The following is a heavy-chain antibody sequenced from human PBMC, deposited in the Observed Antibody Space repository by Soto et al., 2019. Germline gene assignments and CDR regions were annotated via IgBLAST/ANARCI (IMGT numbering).Heavy chain of an antibody. CDR3: ARCSSGYYYYGMDV. D-gene: IGHD6-6*01. CDR1: GGTFSSYA. V-gene: IGHV1-69*01. J-gene: IGHJ6*02. CDR2: IIPIFGTA. Sequence: QVQLVQSGAEVKKPGSSVKVSCKASGGTFSSYAISWVRQAPGQGLEWMGGIIPIFGTANYAQKFQGRVTITADESTSTAYMGLSSLRSEDTAVYYCARCSSGYYYYGMDVWGQGTTVTVSS.